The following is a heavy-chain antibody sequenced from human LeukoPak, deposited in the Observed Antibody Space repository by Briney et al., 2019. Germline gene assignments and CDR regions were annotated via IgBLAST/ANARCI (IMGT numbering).Heavy chain of an antibody. J-gene: IGHJ4*02. Sequence: GGSLRLPCAASGFIFSNYWMHWVRQAPGKGLVWVSRVNNDGSSTTYADSVKGRFTISRDNAKNTLYLQMNNLRAEDTAVYYCAKGGLRVTDYWGQGTLVTVSS. D-gene: IGHD5/OR15-5a*01. V-gene: IGHV3-74*03. CDR1: GFIFSNYW. CDR2: VNNDGSST. CDR3: AKGGLRVTDY.